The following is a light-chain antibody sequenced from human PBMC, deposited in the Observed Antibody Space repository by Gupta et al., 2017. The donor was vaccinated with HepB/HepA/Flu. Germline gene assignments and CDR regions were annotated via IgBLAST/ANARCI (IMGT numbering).Light chain of an antibody. Sequence: DIQMTQSPSTLSASVGDRVTITCRASQSIGNNLAWYQHKPGQAPNVLIYRASTLESGVPSRFSGSESGTEFTLTISSLQPDDFATYYCQQYYSFRTFGQGTKVEIK. V-gene: IGKV1-5*03. CDR2: RAS. CDR1: QSIGNN. CDR3: QQYYSFRT. J-gene: IGKJ1*01.